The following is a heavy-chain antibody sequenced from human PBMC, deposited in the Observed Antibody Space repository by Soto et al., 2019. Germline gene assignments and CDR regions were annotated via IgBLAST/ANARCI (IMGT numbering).Heavy chain of an antibody. CDR1: GYTFTSYY. J-gene: IGHJ3*01. Sequence: ASVKVSCKASGYTFTSYYMHWVRQAPGQGLEWMGIINPSGGSTSYAQKFQGRVTMTRDTSTSTVYMELSSLRSEDTAVYYCASVGRAYYYDSSGYPYVWGQGTMVTVSS. D-gene: IGHD3-22*01. V-gene: IGHV1-46*01. CDR3: ASVGRAYYYDSSGYPYV. CDR2: INPSGGST.